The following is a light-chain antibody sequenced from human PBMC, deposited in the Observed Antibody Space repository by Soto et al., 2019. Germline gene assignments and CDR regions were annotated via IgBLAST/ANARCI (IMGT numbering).Light chain of an antibody. CDR1: QTINNN. V-gene: IGKV3-11*01. J-gene: IGKJ5*01. Sequence: TQAPATLSVSPWERATLSCRASQTINNNVAWYQLKDGQVPRLVIYGASTRATGIPDRFSGSGSGTDFTLTISRLEPEDFAVYYCQQRSSWPPTFGQGTRLEIK. CDR2: GAS. CDR3: QQRSSWPPT.